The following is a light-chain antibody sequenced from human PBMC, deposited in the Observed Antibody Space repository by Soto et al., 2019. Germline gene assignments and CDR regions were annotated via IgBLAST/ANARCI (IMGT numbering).Light chain of an antibody. J-gene: IGLJ2*01. CDR3: CSYAGSSTVV. CDR2: EGS. CDR1: SSDVGSYNF. Sequence: QSALTQPASVSGSPGQSITISCTGTSSDVGSYNFVSWYQQHPGKAPKLMIYEGSKRPSGVSNRFSGSKSGNTASLTISGLQAEDEADYYCCSYAGSSTVVFGGGTKVTVL. V-gene: IGLV2-23*01.